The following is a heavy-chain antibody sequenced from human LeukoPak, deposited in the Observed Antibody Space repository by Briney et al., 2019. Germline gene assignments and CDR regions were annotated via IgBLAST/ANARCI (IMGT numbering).Heavy chain of an antibody. CDR2: INHSGNT. J-gene: IGHJ3*02. CDR1: SGSFSGYY. Sequence: SETLSLTCAVYSGSFSGYYWSWIRQPPGKGLEWIGQINHSGNTNYSPSLKSRVTISVDTSKNQFSLKLSSVTAADTAVYYCARRQTTMVRGSDAFDIWGQGTMVTVSS. CDR3: ARRQTTMVRGSDAFDI. D-gene: IGHD3-10*01. V-gene: IGHV4-34*01.